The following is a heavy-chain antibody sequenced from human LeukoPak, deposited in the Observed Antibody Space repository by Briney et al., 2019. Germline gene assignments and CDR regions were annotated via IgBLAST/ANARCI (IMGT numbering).Heavy chain of an antibody. V-gene: IGHV3-23*01. J-gene: IGHJ4*02. CDR2: SIDSGNSI. D-gene: IGHD3-22*01. CDR1: GFTFTNAW. CDR3: AKDKGDDSSGYYLVEYYFDY. Sequence: GGSLRLSCVDSGFTFTNAWMSWVRQAPGKGLEWVSTSIDSGNSIYYADSAEGRFTISRDNSKNTLYLQINSLRAGDTAVYYCAKDKGDDSSGYYLVEYYFDYWGQGTLVTVSS.